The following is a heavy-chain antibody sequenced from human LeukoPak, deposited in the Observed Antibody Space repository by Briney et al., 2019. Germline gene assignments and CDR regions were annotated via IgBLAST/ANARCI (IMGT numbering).Heavy chain of an antibody. V-gene: IGHV3-9*03. D-gene: IGHD4-23*01. CDR3: AKEGRGGLDY. Sequence: GGSLRLSCAASGFTFDDYAMHWVRQAPGKGLEWVSGISWNSGSIGCADSVKGRFTISRDNAKNSLYLQMNSLRAEDMALYYCAKEGRGGLDYWGQGTLVTVSS. CDR1: GFTFDDYA. J-gene: IGHJ4*02. CDR2: ISWNSGSI.